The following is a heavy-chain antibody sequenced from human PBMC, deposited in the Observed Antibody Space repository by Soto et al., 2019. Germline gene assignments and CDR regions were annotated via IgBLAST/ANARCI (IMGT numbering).Heavy chain of an antibody. V-gene: IGHV4-59*01. J-gene: IGHJ5*02. Sequence: SETLSLTCTVSGVSISNYYWSWIRQPPGKGLEWIGFIFYSGSTNYNPSLKSRVTISVDASKSQFSLRLSSMTAADTAVYYCARNSALNGWFDPWGQGTMVTVSS. CDR1: GVSISNYY. CDR3: ARNSALNGWFDP. CDR2: IFYSGST. D-gene: IGHD2-8*01.